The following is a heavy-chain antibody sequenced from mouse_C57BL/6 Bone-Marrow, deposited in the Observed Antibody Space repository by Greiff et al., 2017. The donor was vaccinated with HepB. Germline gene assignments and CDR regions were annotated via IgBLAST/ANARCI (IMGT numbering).Heavy chain of an antibody. D-gene: IGHD1-1*01. CDR2: IYPRDGST. CDR3: ARAYYYGSSPSFAY. J-gene: IGHJ3*01. V-gene: IGHV1-78*01. Sequence: VKLQESDAELVKPGASVKISCKVSGYTFTDHTIHWMKQRPEQGLEWIGYIYPRDGSTKYNEKFKGKATLTADKSSSTAYMQLNSLTSEDSAVYFCARAYYYGSSPSFAYWGQGTLVTVSA. CDR1: GYTFTDHT.